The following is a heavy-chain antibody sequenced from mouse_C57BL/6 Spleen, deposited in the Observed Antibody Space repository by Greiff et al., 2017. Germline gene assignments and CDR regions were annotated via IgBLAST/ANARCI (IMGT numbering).Heavy chain of an antibody. CDR3: ARCGSYEDY. CDR2: INPGSGGT. Sequence: VQLQQSGAELVRPGTSVKVSCKASGYAFTNSLIEWVKQRPGQGLEWIGVINPGSGGTNYNEKFKGKATLTADKSSSTAYMQLSSLTSEDSAVYFCARCGSYEDYWGQGTTLTVSS. CDR1: GYAFTNSL. J-gene: IGHJ2*01. V-gene: IGHV1-54*01. D-gene: IGHD1-1*02.